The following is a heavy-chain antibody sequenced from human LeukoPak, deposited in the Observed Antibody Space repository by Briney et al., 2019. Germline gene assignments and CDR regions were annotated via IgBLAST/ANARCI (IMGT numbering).Heavy chain of an antibody. J-gene: IGHJ4*02. V-gene: IGHV4-38-2*01. CDR2: IYHSGST. D-gene: IGHD4-17*01. Sequence: PSETLSLTCAVSGYSISSGYYWGWIRQPPGKGLEWIGSIYHSGSTYYNPSPKSRVTISVDTSKNQFSLKLRSVTAADTAVYYCARQSGDFDYWGQGTLVTVSS. CDR3: ARQSGDFDY. CDR1: GYSISSGYY.